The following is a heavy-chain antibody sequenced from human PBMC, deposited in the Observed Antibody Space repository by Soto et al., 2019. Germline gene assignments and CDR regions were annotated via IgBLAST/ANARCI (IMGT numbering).Heavy chain of an antibody. Sequence: QLQLQESGPGLVKPSETLSLTCTVSGGSISSSSYYWGWIRQPPGKGLEWIGSIYYSGSTYYNPSLKRRVTISVDTSKNQFSLKLSSVTAADTAVYYCERPGVFQQQLVTVYGMDFWGQGTTVTVSS. V-gene: IGHV4-39*01. CDR2: IYYSGST. CDR3: ERPGVFQQQLVTVYGMDF. CDR1: GGSISSSSYY. D-gene: IGHD6-13*01. J-gene: IGHJ6*02.